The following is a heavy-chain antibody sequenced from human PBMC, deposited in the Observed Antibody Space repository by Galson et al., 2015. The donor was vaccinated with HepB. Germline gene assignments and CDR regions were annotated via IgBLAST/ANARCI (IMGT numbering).Heavy chain of an antibody. D-gene: IGHD4-17*01. CDR3: AILSGEFDY. Sequence: SLRLSCAASGFTFSSYAMHWVRQAPGKGLEYVSAINSNGGSTYYADSVKGRFTISRDNSKNTLYFQMSSLRAEDTAVYYCAILSGEFDYWGQGTLVTVSS. CDR1: GFTFSSYA. J-gene: IGHJ4*02. V-gene: IGHV3-64D*06. CDR2: INSNGGST.